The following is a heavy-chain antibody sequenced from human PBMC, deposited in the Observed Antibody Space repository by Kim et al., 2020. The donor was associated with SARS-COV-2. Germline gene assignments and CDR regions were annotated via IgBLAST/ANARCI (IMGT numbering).Heavy chain of an antibody. CDR3: ARVGNGDIAAYRQYGS. CDR1: GFDFSKYW. CDR2: VKEDGTEK. Sequence: GGSLRLSCAASGFDFSKYWMTWVRQAPEKGLEWVASVKEDGTEKYLVDSVKGRFTVSRDNARKFLYLEMTSLRAEDTAIYHCARVGNGDIAAYRQYGSWGQATRVTVS. D-gene: IGHD2-15*01. J-gene: IGHJ5*02. V-gene: IGHV3-7*03.